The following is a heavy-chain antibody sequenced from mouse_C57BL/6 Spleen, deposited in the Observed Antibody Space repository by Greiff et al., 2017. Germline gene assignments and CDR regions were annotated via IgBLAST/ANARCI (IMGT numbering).Heavy chain of an antibody. V-gene: IGHV5-17*01. CDR1: GFTFSDYG. J-gene: IGHJ1*03. CDR2: ISSGSSTI. D-gene: IGHD1-1*02. Sequence: EVQLVESGGGLVKPGGSLKLSCAASGFTFSDYGMHWVRQAPEKGLEWVAYISSGSSTIYYADTVKGRFTLSRDNAKNTLFLQMTSLRSEDTAMYYGARGGSYWYFDVGGTGPRSPSPQ. CDR3: ARGGSYWYFDV.